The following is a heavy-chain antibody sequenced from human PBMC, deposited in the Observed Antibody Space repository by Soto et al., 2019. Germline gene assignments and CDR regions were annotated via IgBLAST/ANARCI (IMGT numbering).Heavy chain of an antibody. D-gene: IGHD2-15*01. CDR2: INPNSGGT. J-gene: IGHJ5*02. CDR3: ARPRYCSGGSCFKVWFDP. Sequence: ASVKVSCKASGYTFTGYYMHWVRQAPGQGLEWMGWINPNSGGTNYAQKFQGRVTMTRDTSISTAYMELSRLRSDDTAVYYCARPRYCSGGSCFKVWFDPWGQGTLVTVS. CDR1: GYTFTGYY. V-gene: IGHV1-2*02.